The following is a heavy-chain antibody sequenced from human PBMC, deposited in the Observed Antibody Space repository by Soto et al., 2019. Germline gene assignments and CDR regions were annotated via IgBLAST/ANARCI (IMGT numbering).Heavy chain of an antibody. Sequence: EVQLLESGGGLVQPGGSLRLSCVASGFTFSSYAMTWVRQAPGKGLEWVSGVSADGGSPYYADSVKVRFTISRDNSKNTLYLPVNSPISEDKAVYYCAKVAGTTITSWDDWGQGTLVTVAS. J-gene: IGHJ4*02. V-gene: IGHV3-23*01. CDR2: VSADGGSP. CDR3: AKVAGTTITSWDD. D-gene: IGHD1-7*01. CDR1: GFTFSSYA.